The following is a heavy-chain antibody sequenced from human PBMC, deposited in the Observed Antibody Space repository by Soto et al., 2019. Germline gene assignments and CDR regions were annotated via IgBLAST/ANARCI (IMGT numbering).Heavy chain of an antibody. V-gene: IGHV5-51*01. CDR1: GYSFNNYW. J-gene: IGHJ6*02. D-gene: IGHD4-4*01. CDR3: TRRQNVTPSPYAMDV. Sequence: GESLKISCKGSGYSFNNYWIGWVRQMPGKGLEWMGIIYPDDSDTRYSPSFQGQVTLSADKCISTAYLQWNRLKASDHGMYFCTRRQNVTPSPYAMDVWGQVTTVTVSS. CDR2: IYPDDSDT.